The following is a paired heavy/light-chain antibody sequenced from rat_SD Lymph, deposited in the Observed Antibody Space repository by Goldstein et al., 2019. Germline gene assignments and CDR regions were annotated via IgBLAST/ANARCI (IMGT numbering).Light chain of an antibody. CDR3: QQWSSTPPT. J-gene: IGKJ1*01. CDR1: SSVSY. V-gene: IGKV4S7*01. Sequence: EIVLTQSPTTIAASPGEKVTITCRASSSVSYMYWYQQKPGASPKPWIYDTSKLASGVPNRFSGSGSGTSYSLTINTMETEDAATYYCQQWSSTPPTFGGGTKLELK. CDR2: DTS.
Heavy chain of an antibody. J-gene: IGHJ2*01. CDR1: GFTFSNYG. CDR2: ISSSSSYI. Sequence: EVQLVESGGGLVQPGRSLKLSCLASGFTFSNYGMNWIRQAPGKGLEWVASISSSSSYIYYADTVKGRFTISRDNAKNTLYLQMTSLRSEDTALYYCARQGVVGFDYWGQGVMVTVSS. CDR3: ARQGVVGFDY. V-gene: IGHV5-34*01. D-gene: IGHD1-1*01.